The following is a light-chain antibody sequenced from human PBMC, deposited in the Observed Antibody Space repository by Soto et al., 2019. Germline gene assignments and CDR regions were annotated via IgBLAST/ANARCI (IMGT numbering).Light chain of an antibody. CDR1: QSVSSN. J-gene: IGKJ4*01. Sequence: EIVLAQSPGTLSLSPGEGATLSCRASQSVSSNLAWYQQKPGQAPRLLIYGASTRATGIPARFSGSGSGTEFTLTISSLQSEDFAVYYCQQHNNWPPLTFGGGTKVDIK. CDR3: QQHNNWPPLT. V-gene: IGKV3-15*01. CDR2: GAS.